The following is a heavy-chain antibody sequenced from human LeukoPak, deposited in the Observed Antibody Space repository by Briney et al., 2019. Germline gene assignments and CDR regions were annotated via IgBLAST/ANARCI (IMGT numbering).Heavy chain of an antibody. J-gene: IGHJ4*02. CDR2: IGKDGAAK. CDR3: AKEEGWGVNVFDX. V-gene: IGHV3-30*18. CDR1: GFTFSSYG. D-gene: IGHD3-10*01. Sequence: GGSLRLSCAASGFTFSSYGIHWVRQAPGKGLEWVAVIGKDGAAKHYAESVRGRFTISRDNSKNTLDLQMDSLSAEDTAVYYCAKEEGWGVNVFDXXXQGALVTVSS.